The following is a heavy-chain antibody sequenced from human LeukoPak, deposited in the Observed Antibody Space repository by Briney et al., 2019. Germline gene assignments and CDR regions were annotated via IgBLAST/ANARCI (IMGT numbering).Heavy chain of an antibody. CDR2: IYSGGST. D-gene: IGHD4-11*01. CDR3: ARVSVTRGSYYYYYMDV. Sequence: PGGSLRLSCAASGFTVSNNYMSWVRQAPGKGLEWVSVIYSGGSTYYADSVKGRFTISRDNAKNSLYLQMNSLRAEDTAVYYCARVSVTRGSYYYYYMDVWGKGTTVTVSS. J-gene: IGHJ6*03. V-gene: IGHV3-53*01. CDR1: GFTVSNNY.